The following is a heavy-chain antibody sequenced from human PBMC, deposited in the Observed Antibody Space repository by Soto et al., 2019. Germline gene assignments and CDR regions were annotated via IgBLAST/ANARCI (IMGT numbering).Heavy chain of an antibody. D-gene: IGHD1-1*01. CDR3: AREKRHNSLGGRFGMDV. J-gene: IGHJ6*02. V-gene: IGHV3-21*01. Sequence: EVQLVESGGGLVKPGGSLRLSCAVSGFIFSDFTMNWVRQAPGKGLEWVASIGSSGGNSFYADSVKGRFIISRDNAKTSLDLQINSLRAEDTAVYYCAREKRHNSLGGRFGMDVWGQVTTVTVS. CDR2: IGSSGGNS. CDR1: GFIFSDFT.